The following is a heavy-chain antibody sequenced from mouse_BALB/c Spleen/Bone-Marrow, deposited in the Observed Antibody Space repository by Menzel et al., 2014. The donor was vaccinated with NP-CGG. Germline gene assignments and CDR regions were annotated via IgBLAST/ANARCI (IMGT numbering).Heavy chain of an antibody. D-gene: IGHD4-1*01. J-gene: IGHJ2*01. CDR3: AKTGTRYYNDY. Sequence: EAKLMESGPGLVKPSQSLSLTCTVTGHSITSDYAWNRIRQFPETKPEWMGYISYSGSTSYNPSLKSRISITRDTSKNQFFLQLNSVTTEDTATYYCAKTGTRYYNDYWGQGPTLTVPS. CDR1: GHSITSDYA. V-gene: IGHV3-2*02. CDR2: ISYSGST.